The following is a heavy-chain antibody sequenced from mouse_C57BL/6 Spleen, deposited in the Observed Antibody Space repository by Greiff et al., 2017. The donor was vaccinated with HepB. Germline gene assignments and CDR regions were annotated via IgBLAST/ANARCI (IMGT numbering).Heavy chain of an antibody. D-gene: IGHD1-1*01. CDR2: IDPNSGGT. CDR3: ANYGSSAYWYFDV. J-gene: IGHJ1*03. Sequence: QVQLQQPGAELVKPGASVKLSCKASGYTFTSYWMHWVKQRPGRGLEWIGRIDPNSGGTKYNEKFKSKATLTVDKPSSTAYMQLSSLTSEDSAVYDCANYGSSAYWYFDVWGTGTTVTVSS. V-gene: IGHV1-72*01. CDR1: GYTFTSYW.